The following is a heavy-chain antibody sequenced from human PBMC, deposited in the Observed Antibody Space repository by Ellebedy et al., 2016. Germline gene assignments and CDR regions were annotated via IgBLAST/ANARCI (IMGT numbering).Heavy chain of an antibody. Sequence: ASVKVSCKASGYTFTGYYMHWVRQAPGQGLEWMGWISAYNGNTNYAQKLQGRVTMTTDTSTSTAYMELRSLRSDDTAVYYCARQLAIVSHDYWGQGTLVTVSS. J-gene: IGHJ4*02. CDR3: ARQLAIVSHDY. CDR1: GYTFTGYY. D-gene: IGHD6-13*01. V-gene: IGHV1-18*04. CDR2: ISAYNGNT.